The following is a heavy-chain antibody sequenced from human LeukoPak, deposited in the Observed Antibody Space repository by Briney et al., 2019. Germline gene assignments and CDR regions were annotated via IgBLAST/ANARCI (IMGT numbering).Heavy chain of an antibody. D-gene: IGHD3-9*01. J-gene: IGHJ5*02. V-gene: IGHV4-38-2*02. Sequence: SETLSLTCTVSGYSISSGYYWGWIRQPPGKGLEWIGSIYHSGSTYYNPSLKSRVTMSVDTSKNQFSLKLSSVTAADTAVYYCARQRTYYDILTGNNNWFDPWGQGTLVTVSS. CDR2: IYHSGST. CDR1: GYSISSGYY. CDR3: ARQRTYYDILTGNNNWFDP.